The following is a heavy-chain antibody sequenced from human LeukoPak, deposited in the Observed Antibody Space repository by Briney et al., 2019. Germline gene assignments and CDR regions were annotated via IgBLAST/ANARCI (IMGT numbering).Heavy chain of an antibody. CDR2: IYYSGST. CDR1: AGSISNYY. CDR3: ARDSGTTGEVKFDP. J-gene: IGHJ5*02. V-gene: IGHV4-59*12. D-gene: IGHD3-10*01. Sequence: SETLSLTCTVSAGSISNYYWSWIRQPPGKGLEWIGYIYYSGSTNYNPSLKSRVTMSIDTSNNQFSLRLRFVTAADTAVYYCARDSGTTGEVKFDPWGQGTLVTVSS.